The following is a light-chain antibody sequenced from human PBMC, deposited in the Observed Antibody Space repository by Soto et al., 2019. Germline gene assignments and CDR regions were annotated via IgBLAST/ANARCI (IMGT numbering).Light chain of an antibody. CDR2: KAS. V-gene: IGKV1-5*03. CDR3: QQYNSYSLLT. J-gene: IGKJ4*01. CDR1: QSISSW. Sequence: DIQMTQSPSTLSASVGDRVTITCRASQSISSWLAWYQQKPGKAPKLLIYKASSLESGAPSRFSGSGSGTEFTLTISSLQPDDFATYYCQQYNSYSLLTFGGGTKVDIK.